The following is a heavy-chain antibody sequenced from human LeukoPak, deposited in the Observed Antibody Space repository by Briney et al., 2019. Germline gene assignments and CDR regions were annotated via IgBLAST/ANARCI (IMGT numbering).Heavy chain of an antibody. CDR3: ASSVGSTDY. V-gene: IGHV4-34*01. D-gene: IGHD1-26*01. J-gene: IGHJ4*02. Sequence: SETLSLTCAVYGESLSRYYWTWIRQSPGKGLEWIGEINHRGSTNLNPSLKSRVTLSVDTSKHQFSLKLTSVTAADAAVYYCASSVGSTDYWGQGTLVTVSS. CDR1: GESLSRYY. CDR2: INHRGST.